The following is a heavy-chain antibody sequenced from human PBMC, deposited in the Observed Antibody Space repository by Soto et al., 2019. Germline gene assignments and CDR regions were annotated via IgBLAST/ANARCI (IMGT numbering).Heavy chain of an antibody. CDR3: ARPDYGSGSYPAY. D-gene: IGHD3-10*01. CDR1: GFTFSSYA. V-gene: IGHV3-30-3*01. Sequence: QVQLVESGGGVVQPGRSLRLSCAASGFTFSSYAMQWVRQAPGKGLEWVAVISYDGSNKYYADSVKGRFTISRDNSKNPLYLQMNGLRAEDTAVYYCARPDYGSGSYPAYWGQGPLVTVSS. CDR2: ISYDGSNK. J-gene: IGHJ4*02.